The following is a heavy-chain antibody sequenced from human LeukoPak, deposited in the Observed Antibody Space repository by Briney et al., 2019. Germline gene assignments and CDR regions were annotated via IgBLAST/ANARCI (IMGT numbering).Heavy chain of an antibody. V-gene: IGHV4-59*11. CDR3: ARGWKYTSGYRVTELGSGYSDY. CDR2: IDHTGST. D-gene: IGHD3-9*01. Sequence: SETLSLTCSVSGDSISMHYWSWIRQPPGKGLEWIGYIDHTGSTNYNPSLNSRVTISRDMSKNHFSLGLSSVTAADTAVYYCARGWKYTSGYRVTELGSGYSDYWGQGTLVTVSS. CDR1: GDSISMHY. J-gene: IGHJ4*02.